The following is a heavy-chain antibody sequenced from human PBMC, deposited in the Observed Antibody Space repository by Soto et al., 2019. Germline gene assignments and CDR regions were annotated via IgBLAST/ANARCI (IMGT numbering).Heavy chain of an antibody. J-gene: IGHJ4*02. CDR3: AGGPMSSWYIFSSDY. Sequence: EVQLLESGGGLVQPGGSLRLSCAASGFIFSSYAMSWVRQAPGKGLEWVSAISTSGDNTYYADSVRGRFTISRDNSKHTLSLQLSSLRAEDTAIYYCAGGPMSSWYIFSSDYWGQGTLVTVSS. D-gene: IGHD6-13*01. V-gene: IGHV3-23*01. CDR2: ISTSGDNT. CDR1: GFIFSSYA.